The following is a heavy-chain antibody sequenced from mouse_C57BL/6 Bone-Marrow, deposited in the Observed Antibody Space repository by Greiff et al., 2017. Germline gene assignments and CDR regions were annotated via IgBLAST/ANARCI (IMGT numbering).Heavy chain of an antibody. CDR2: INSDGGST. J-gene: IGHJ3*01. Sequence: EVKVEESGGGLVQPGESLKLSCESNEYEFPSHDMSWVRKTPEKRLELVAAINSDGGSTYYPDTMERRFIISRDNTKKTLYLQMSSLRSEDTALYYCAILWLRRIWFAYWGQGTLVTVSA. CDR3: AILWLRRIWFAY. D-gene: IGHD2-2*01. V-gene: IGHV5-2*03. CDR1: EYEFPSHD.